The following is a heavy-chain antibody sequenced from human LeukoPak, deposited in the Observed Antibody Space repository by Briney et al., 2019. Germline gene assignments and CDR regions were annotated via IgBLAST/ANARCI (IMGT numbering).Heavy chain of an antibody. V-gene: IGHV3-7*01. D-gene: IGHD5-12*01. CDR1: GFTFSSYW. Sequence: PGGSLRLSCAASGFTFSSYWMSWVRQAPGKGLEWVANINQDGSEKYYVDSVKGRFTISRDNAKSSLYLQMNSLRAEDTAVYYCARGGGSGYDYNLDYWGQGTLVTVSS. CDR3: ARGGGSGYDYNLDY. CDR2: INQDGSEK. J-gene: IGHJ4*02.